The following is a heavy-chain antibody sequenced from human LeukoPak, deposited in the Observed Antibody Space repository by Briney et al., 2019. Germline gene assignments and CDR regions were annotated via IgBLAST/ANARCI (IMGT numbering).Heavy chain of an antibody. CDR1: GYTFTSYD. J-gene: IGHJ5*02. Sequence: GASVKVSCKASGYTFTSYDINWVRQATGQGLEWMGWMNPNSGNTGYAQKFQCRVTITRNTSISTVYMELSSLRSEDTAVYYCARGGEYSGSYYDWFDPWGQGTLVTVSS. D-gene: IGHD1-26*01. CDR2: MNPNSGNT. V-gene: IGHV1-8*03. CDR3: ARGGEYSGSYYDWFDP.